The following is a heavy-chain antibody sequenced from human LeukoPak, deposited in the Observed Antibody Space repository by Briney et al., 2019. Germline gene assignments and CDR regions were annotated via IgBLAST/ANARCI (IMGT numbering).Heavy chain of an antibody. CDR3: ARADYSSTWSHDYYYMDV. J-gene: IGHJ6*03. V-gene: IGHV4-39*07. Sequence: SETLSLTCTVSSGSISSSSYYWAWIRQPPGKGLECIGSIYYSGSTSYNPSLKSRVTISVDTSKNQFSLKLSSVTAADTAVYYCARADYSSTWSHDYYYMDVWGKGTTVTVSS. D-gene: IGHD6-13*01. CDR1: SGSISSSSYY. CDR2: IYYSGST.